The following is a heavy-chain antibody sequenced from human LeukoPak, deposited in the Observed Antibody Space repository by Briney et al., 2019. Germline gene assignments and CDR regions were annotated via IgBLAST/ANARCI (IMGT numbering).Heavy chain of an antibody. CDR1: VDTFSSYA. J-gene: IGHJ5*02. CDR3: ARVSAEVSHYYDSSGYYRT. V-gene: IGHV1-69*01. Sequence: GSSVKVSCNSSVDTFSSYAISWVRQAPGQGLEWMGGIIPIFGTANYAQKFQGRVTITADESTSTAYMELSSLRSDDTAVYYCARVSAEVSHYYDSSGYYRTWGQGTLVTVSS. D-gene: IGHD3-22*01. CDR2: IIPIFGTA.